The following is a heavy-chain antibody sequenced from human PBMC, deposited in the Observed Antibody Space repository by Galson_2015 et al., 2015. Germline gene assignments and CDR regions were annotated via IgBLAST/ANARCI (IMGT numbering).Heavy chain of an antibody. CDR2: FDPEDGEI. CDR1: GYTLTELS. J-gene: IGHJ3*02. CDR3: ATTQSGMDAFDI. Sequence: VKVSCKVSGYTLTELSMHWVRQAPGKGLEWMGGFDPEDGEIIYAQKFQGRVTMTEDTSTDTAYMELSSLRSEDTAVYYCATTQSGMDAFDIWGQGTMVTVSS. D-gene: IGHD1-14*01. V-gene: IGHV1-24*01.